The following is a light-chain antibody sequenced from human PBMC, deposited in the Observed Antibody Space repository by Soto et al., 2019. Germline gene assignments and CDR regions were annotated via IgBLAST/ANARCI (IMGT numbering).Light chain of an antibody. Sequence: DIQMTQSPSTLSASVGDRVTITCRARQTISSWLTWYQQKPGKVPKRLIYMASSLESVVPSRFSGSGSGTEFTLTISSVQPDDFATYYCQHYNSYPYTFGQGNKLEIK. J-gene: IGKJ2*01. CDR3: QHYNSYPYT. CDR2: MAS. CDR1: QTISSW. V-gene: IGKV1-5*03.